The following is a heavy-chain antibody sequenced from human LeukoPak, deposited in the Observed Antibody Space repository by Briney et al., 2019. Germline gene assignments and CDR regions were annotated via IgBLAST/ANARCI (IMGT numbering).Heavy chain of an antibody. CDR1: GFTFSTFA. D-gene: IGHD6-6*01. CDR3: ARDKAQDSVYYGMDV. Sequence: GGSLRLSCVASGFTFSTFAMTRVRQAPGKGLEWVSTVSGNGGATFYADSVKGRFTVSRDNSKNTLYLQVNSLRAEDTAVYYCARDKAQDSVYYGMDVWGQGTTVTVSS. V-gene: IGHV3-23*01. CDR2: VSGNGGAT. J-gene: IGHJ6*02.